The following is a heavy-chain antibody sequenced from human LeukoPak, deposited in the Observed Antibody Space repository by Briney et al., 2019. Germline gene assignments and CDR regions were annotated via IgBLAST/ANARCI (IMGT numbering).Heavy chain of an antibody. J-gene: IGHJ6*02. CDR3: AVTRQLRYFDWNYYYGMDV. V-gene: IGHV1-69*04. D-gene: IGHD3-9*01. Sequence: SVKVSCKASGGTFSSYAISWVRQAPGQGLEWMGRIIPILGIANYAQKFQSRVTITADKSTSTAYMELSSLRSEDTAVYYCAVTRQLRYFDWNYYYGMDVWGQGTTVTVSS. CDR2: IIPILGIA. CDR1: GGTFSSYA.